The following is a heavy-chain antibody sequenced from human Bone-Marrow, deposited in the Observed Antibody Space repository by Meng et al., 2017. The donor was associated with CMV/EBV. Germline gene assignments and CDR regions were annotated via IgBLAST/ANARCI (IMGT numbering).Heavy chain of an antibody. V-gene: IGHV4-31*03. D-gene: IGHD2-2*02. CDR3: ARVVRYQLLYGFDY. Sequence: SETLSLTCTVSGGSISSGGYYWSWIRQHPGKGLEWIGYIYYSGSTYYNPSLKSRVTISVDTSKNQFSLKLSSVTAADTAVYYCARVVRYQLLYGFDYWGQGTLVTVSS. CDR1: GGSISSGGYY. J-gene: IGHJ4*02. CDR2: IYYSGST.